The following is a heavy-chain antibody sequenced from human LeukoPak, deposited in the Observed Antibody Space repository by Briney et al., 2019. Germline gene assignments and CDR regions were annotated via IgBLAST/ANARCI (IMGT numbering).Heavy chain of an antibody. J-gene: IGHJ4*02. Sequence: SETLSLTCTVSGGSISSYYWSWIRQPPGKGLEWIGYIYYSGSTNYNPSLKSRVTISVDTSKNQFSLKLSSVTAADTAVYYCARVGELGTPFDYWGQGTLVTVSS. V-gene: IGHV4-59*08. CDR3: ARVGELGTPFDY. CDR1: GGSISSYY. D-gene: IGHD7-27*01. CDR2: IYYSGST.